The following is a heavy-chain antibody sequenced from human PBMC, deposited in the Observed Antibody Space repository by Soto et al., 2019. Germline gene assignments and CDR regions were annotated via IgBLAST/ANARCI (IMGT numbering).Heavy chain of an antibody. CDR3: AREHYYDSSGYPA. J-gene: IGHJ5*02. CDR2: ISSSGSTI. CDR1: GFTFSSYE. V-gene: IGHV3-48*03. Sequence: AVGSLRLSCAASGFTFSSYEMNWVRQAPGKGLEWVSYISSSGSTIYYADSVKGRFTISRDNAKNSLYLQMNSLRAEDTAVYYCAREHYYDSSGYPAWGQGTLVTVSS. D-gene: IGHD3-22*01.